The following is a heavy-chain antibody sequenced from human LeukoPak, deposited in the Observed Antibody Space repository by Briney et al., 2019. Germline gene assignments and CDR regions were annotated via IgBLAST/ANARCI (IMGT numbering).Heavy chain of an antibody. CDR1: GFTFSRYG. CDR3: AKHPNYYDTLFDY. V-gene: IGHV3-33*06. CDR2: IWSDGNNK. J-gene: IGHJ4*02. D-gene: IGHD3-22*01. Sequence: LSGGSLRLSCAASGFTFSRYGMHWVRQVPGKGLEWVAIIWSDGNNKYYADAVKDRFTISRDNSKNTMYPQMNSLRAEDTAVYYCAKHPNYYDTLFDYWGQGTLVTVSS.